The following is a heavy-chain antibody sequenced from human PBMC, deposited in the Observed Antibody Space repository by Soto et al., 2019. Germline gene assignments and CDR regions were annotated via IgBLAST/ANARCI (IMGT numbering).Heavy chain of an antibody. J-gene: IGHJ6*03. V-gene: IGHV1-46*03. CDR3: ARDLGYYDFWSAEGRYYYMDA. D-gene: IGHD3-3*01. CDR1: GYTFTSYY. Sequence: GASVKVSCKASGYTFTSYYMHWVRQAPGQGLEWMGIINPSGGSTSYAQKFQGRVTMTRDTSTSTVYMELSSLRSEDTAVYYCARDLGYYDFWSAEGRYYYMDAWGKGTTVTVSS. CDR2: INPSGGST.